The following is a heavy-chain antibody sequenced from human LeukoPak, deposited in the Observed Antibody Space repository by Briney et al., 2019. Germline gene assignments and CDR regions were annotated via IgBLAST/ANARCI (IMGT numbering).Heavy chain of an antibody. CDR2: ISSSRSYI. V-gene: IGHV3-21*01. D-gene: IGHD2-2*01. CDR1: GFTFSSYS. Sequence: GGSLRLSCAASGFTFSSYSMNWVRQAPGKGLEWVSSISSSRSYIYYADSVKGRFTISRDNAKNSLYLQMNSLRAEDTAVYYCAREAGYCSSTSCYSPVPDYWGQGTLVTVSS. J-gene: IGHJ4*02. CDR3: AREAGYCSSTSCYSPVPDY.